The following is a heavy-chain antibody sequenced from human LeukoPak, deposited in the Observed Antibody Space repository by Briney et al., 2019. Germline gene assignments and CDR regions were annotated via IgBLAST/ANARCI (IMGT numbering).Heavy chain of an antibody. CDR1: GGSFSNSDYY. J-gene: IGHJ4*02. CDR3: ARQGTLDYDILTALFDF. D-gene: IGHD3-9*01. CDR2: IYYSGTI. V-gene: IGHV4-39*01. Sequence: SETLSLTCTVSGGSFSNSDYYWVWFRPPPGKGREWIGRIYYSGTIYYNSSLKSRVTISVDTSKNQFSLKLSSVTAADTAVYYCARQGTLDYDILTALFDFWGQGTLVTVSS.